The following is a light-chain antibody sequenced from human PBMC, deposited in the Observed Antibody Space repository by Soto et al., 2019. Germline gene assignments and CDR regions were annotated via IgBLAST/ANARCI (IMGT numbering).Light chain of an antibody. CDR3: QQYGNSIWS. Sequence: EIVLTQSPGTLSLSPGERATLSCRASQSVSRSYLAWYEQKPGQAPRLLVDGASSRATGIPDRFSGSGSGTDFTLTISRLEPEGYAVYYCQQYGNSIWSFGQGTKVEIK. V-gene: IGKV3-20*01. CDR2: GAS. CDR1: QSVSRSY. J-gene: IGKJ1*01.